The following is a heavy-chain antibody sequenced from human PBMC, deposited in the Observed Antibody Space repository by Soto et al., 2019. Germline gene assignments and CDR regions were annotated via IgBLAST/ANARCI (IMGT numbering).Heavy chain of an antibody. CDR2: INAGNGNT. J-gene: IGHJ6*02. CDR1: GYTFTSYA. CDR3: ARPTAPYSSGWWVADYYYYGMDV. V-gene: IGHV1-3*01. D-gene: IGHD6-19*01. Sequence: ASVKVSCKASGYTFTSYAMHWVRQAPGQRLEWMGWINAGNGNTKYSQKFQGRVTITRDISASTAYMELSSLRSEDTAVYYCARPTAPYSSGWWVADYYYYGMDVWRQGTTVTVSS.